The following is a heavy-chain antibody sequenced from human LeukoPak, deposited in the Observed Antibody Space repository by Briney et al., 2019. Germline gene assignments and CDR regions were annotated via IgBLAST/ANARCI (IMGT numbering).Heavy chain of an antibody. J-gene: IGHJ4*02. CDR2: IYTSGST. V-gene: IGHV4-4*07. CDR3: AGSDCDYGGNRPVDY. CDR1: GGSISSYY. Sequence: SETLSLTCTVSGGSISSYYWSWIRQPAGKGLEWIGRIYTSGSTNYNPSLKSRVTMSVDTSKNQFSLKLSSVTAADTAVYYSAGSDCDYGGNRPVDYWGQGTLVTVSS. D-gene: IGHD4-23*01.